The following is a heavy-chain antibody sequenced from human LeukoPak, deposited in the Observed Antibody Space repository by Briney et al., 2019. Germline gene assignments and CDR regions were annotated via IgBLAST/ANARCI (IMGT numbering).Heavy chain of an antibody. J-gene: IGHJ4*02. CDR2: IVVASGNR. V-gene: IGHV1-58*01. CDR1: GFTFTSSA. Sequence: TSVKVSCKASGFTFTSSAVQWVRQARGQRLEWIGWIVVASGNRNYAQKFQERVTITRDMSTSTAYMELNSLRSEDTAVYYCVATPPGVEWKFTCYFDYWGQGTLVTVSS. CDR3: VATPPGVEWKFTCYFDY. D-gene: IGHD3-3*01.